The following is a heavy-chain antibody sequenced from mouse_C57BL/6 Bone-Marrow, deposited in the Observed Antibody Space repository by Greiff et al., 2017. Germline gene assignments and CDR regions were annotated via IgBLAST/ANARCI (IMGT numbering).Heavy chain of an antibody. Sequence: QVQLQQPGAELVMPGASVKLSCKASGYTFTSYWMHWVKQRPGQGLEWIGEIDPPDSYTNYNQKFKGKSTLTVDKSSSTAYMQLSSLTSEDSAVYYCAREDYYGSSYLDYWGQGTTLTVSS. CDR2: IDPPDSYT. CDR1: GYTFTSYW. J-gene: IGHJ2*01. D-gene: IGHD1-1*01. V-gene: IGHV1-69*01. CDR3: AREDYYGSSYLDY.